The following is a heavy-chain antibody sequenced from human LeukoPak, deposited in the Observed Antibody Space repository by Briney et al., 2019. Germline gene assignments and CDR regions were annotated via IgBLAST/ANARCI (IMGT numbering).Heavy chain of an antibody. CDR1: GGSISSSSYY. CDR3: ASRMYYYDSSNLGAFDI. CDR2: IYYSGST. J-gene: IGHJ3*02. Sequence: SETLSLTCTVSGGSISSSSYYWGWIRQPPGKGLEWIGSIYYSGSTYYNPSLKSRVTISVDTSRNQFSLKLSSVTAADTAVYYCASRMYYYDSSNLGAFDIWGQGTMVTVSS. D-gene: IGHD3-22*01. V-gene: IGHV4-39*01.